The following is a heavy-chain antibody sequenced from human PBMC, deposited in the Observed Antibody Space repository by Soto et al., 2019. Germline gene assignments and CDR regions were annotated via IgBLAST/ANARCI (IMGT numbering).Heavy chain of an antibody. CDR2: ISAYNGNT. V-gene: IGHV1-18*01. CDR1: GYTFTSYG. CDR3: ARWRGIVVVPAAIPFDY. D-gene: IGHD2-2*01. Sequence: ASVKVSCKASGYTFTSYGISWVRQAPGQGLEWMGWISAYNGNTNYAQKLQGRVTMTTDTSTSTAYMELRSLRSDDTAVYYCARWRGIVVVPAAIPFDYWGQGTLVTVSS. J-gene: IGHJ4*02.